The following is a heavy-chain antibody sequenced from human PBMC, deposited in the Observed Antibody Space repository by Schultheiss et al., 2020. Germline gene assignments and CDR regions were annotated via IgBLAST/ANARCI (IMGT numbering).Heavy chain of an antibody. CDR2: MNPNSGNT. Sequence: ASVKVSCKASGYTFTSYDINWVRQATGQGLEWMGWMNPNSGNTGYAQKFQGRVTMTRDTSISTAYMELSSLISEDTAVYYCARIDSGSYYNVDYWGQGTLVTVSS. D-gene: IGHD3-10*01. CDR3: ARIDSGSYYNVDY. CDR1: GYTFTSYD. V-gene: IGHV1-8*01. J-gene: IGHJ4*02.